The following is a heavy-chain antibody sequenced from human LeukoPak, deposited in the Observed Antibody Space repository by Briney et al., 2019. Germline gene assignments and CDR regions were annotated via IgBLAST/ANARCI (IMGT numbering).Heavy chain of an antibody. CDR1: GFTFSSYS. CDR2: ISSSSSYI. V-gene: IGHV3-21*01. Sequence: GGSLRLSCAASGFTFSSYSMNWVRQAPGKGLEWVSSISSSSSYIYYADSVKGRFTISRDNAKNSLYRQMNSLRAEDTAVYYCAREVWAVAGTVDYWGQGTLVTVSS. J-gene: IGHJ4*02. D-gene: IGHD6-19*01. CDR3: AREVWAVAGTVDY.